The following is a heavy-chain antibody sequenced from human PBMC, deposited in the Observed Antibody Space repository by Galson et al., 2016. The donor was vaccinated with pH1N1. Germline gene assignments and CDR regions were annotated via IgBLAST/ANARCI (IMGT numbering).Heavy chain of an antibody. Sequence: LTCAVSGYSISSGYYWGWIRQPPGKGLEWIGNIYHSGSTYYNPSLKSRVTISVDTSKNQFSLKLSSLTAADTAVYYCARGHSSGYNWFDPWGQGTLVTVSS. CDR3: ARGHSSGYNWFDP. V-gene: IGHV4-38-2*01. D-gene: IGHD3-22*01. CDR2: IYHSGST. J-gene: IGHJ5*02. CDR1: GYSISSGYY.